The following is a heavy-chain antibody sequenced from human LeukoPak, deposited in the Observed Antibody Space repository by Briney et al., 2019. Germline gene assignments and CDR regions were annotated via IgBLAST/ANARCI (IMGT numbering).Heavy chain of an antibody. CDR3: ARGIAAAGTYFYYYYYMDV. Sequence: SVKVSCKASGYTFTSYDINWVRQAPGQGLEWMGGIIPIFGTANYAHKFQGRVTITADESTSTAYMELSSLRSEDTAVYYCARGIAAAGTYFYYYYYMDVWGKGTTVTVSS. CDR1: GYTFTSYD. V-gene: IGHV1-69*13. D-gene: IGHD6-13*01. CDR2: IIPIFGTA. J-gene: IGHJ6*03.